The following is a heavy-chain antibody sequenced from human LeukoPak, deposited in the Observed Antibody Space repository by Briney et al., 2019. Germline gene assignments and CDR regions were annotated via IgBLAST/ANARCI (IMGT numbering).Heavy chain of an antibody. CDR1: GGSFSGYY. J-gene: IGHJ5*02. CDR3: AREFSYLWFGRRAKNWFDP. D-gene: IGHD3-10*01. V-gene: IGHV4-34*01. CDR2: INHSGST. Sequence: PSETLSLTCAVYGGSFSGYYWSWIRQPPGKGLEWIGEINHSGSTNYNPSLKSRVTISVDTSKNQFSLKLSSATAADTAVYYCAREFSYLWFGRRAKNWFDPWGQGTLVTVSS.